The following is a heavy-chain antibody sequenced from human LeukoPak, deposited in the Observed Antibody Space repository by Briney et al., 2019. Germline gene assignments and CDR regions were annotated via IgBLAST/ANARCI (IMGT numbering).Heavy chain of an antibody. Sequence: EASVNVSCKSSVYTFPGYYMHWVRQAPGQGLEWMGWINPNSGGTNYAQKFQGRVTMTRDTSISTAYMELSGLRSDDTAVYYCAREHSSSSGKVFDYWGQGTLVTVSS. D-gene: IGHD6-6*01. J-gene: IGHJ4*02. CDR2: INPNSGGT. V-gene: IGHV1-2*02. CDR3: AREHSSSSGKVFDY. CDR1: VYTFPGYY.